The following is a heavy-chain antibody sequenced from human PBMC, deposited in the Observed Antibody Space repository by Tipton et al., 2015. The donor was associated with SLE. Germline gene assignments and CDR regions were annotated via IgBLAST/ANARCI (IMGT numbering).Heavy chain of an antibody. CDR3: ARADAGYYNGLDV. J-gene: IGHJ6*02. CDR1: GVSIDSSF. Sequence: TLSLTCTVSGVSIDSSFWSWVRQPVGRGLEWSGRIYTSGSTNFNPPLKSRVTMSIDTSKKQFSLRLNSVTAADTAVYYCARADAGYYNGLDVWGQGATVTVSS. V-gene: IGHV4-4*07. CDR2: IYTSGST.